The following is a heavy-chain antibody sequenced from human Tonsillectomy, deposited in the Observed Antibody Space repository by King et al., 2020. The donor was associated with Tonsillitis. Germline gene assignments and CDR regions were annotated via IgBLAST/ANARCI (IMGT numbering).Heavy chain of an antibody. V-gene: IGHV3-33*06. D-gene: IGHD6-6*01. J-gene: IGHJ4*02. CDR2: IWHDGSSS. CDR1: GFTFSRYA. CDR3: AKDLYRSSSVADY. Sequence: QLVESGGGVVQPGRSLRLSCAASGFTFSRYAMHWVRQAPGKGLGGGAVIWHDGSSSYYADSVKGGFTISRDNSQNTLFLQMNGLRAEGSAVYYCAKDLYRSSSVADYWGQGTLVTVSS.